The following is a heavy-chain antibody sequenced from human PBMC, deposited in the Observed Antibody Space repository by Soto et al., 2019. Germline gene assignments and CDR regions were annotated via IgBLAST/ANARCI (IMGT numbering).Heavy chain of an antibody. CDR1: GYSFTNYY. CDR2: IHPGDSHI. Sequence: PGESLKISCKGSGYSFTNYYIAWVRQMPGKGLEWMGIIHPGDSHITYSPSFQGQVTISADKSISTAYPQWSSLKASDTAIYYCARHVFHDYWGQGTLVTVSS. D-gene: IGHD3-16*01. J-gene: IGHJ4*02. CDR3: ARHVFHDY. V-gene: IGHV5-51*01.